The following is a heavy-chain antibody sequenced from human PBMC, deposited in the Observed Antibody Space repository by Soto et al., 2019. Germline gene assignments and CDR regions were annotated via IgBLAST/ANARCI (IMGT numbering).Heavy chain of an antibody. J-gene: IGHJ6*02. V-gene: IGHV3-74*01. Sequence: GGSLRLSCAASGFTFSSYSMHWVRQAPGKGLVWVSRFHYDGSTRTYADSVQGRFTISRDNAKSTLYLQMNSLRAEDTAVYYCARGLHYGLDVWGQGYTVTVSS. CDR2: FHYDGSTR. CDR1: GFTFSSYS. CDR3: ARGLHYGLDV.